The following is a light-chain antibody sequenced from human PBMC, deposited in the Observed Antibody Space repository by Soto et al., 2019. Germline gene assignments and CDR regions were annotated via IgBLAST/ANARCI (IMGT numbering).Light chain of an antibody. CDR2: EVS. V-gene: IGLV2-14*01. Sequence: QSALTQPASVSGSPGQSITISCTGTSSDVGGYNYVSWYQQHPGKAPKLIIYEVSNRPSGVSNRFSGSKSGNTASLTISGLQAEDEADYYCGSYATSSTLVFGTGTKLTVL. CDR1: SSDVGGYNY. J-gene: IGLJ1*01. CDR3: GSYATSSTLV.